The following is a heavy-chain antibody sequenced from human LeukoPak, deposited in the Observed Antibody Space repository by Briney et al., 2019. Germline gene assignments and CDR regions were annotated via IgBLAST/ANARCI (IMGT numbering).Heavy chain of an antibody. V-gene: IGHV3-30*02. Sequence: GESLRLSCSASGFTFSSYGMHWVRQAPGKGLEWVAFIRYDGSNKYYADSVKGRFTISRDNSKNTLYLQMNSLRAEDTAVYYCAKDKPVVGAAAGSFDYWGQGTLVTVSS. CDR2: IRYDGSNK. CDR3: AKDKPVVGAAAGSFDY. J-gene: IGHJ4*02. CDR1: GFTFSSYG. D-gene: IGHD6-13*01.